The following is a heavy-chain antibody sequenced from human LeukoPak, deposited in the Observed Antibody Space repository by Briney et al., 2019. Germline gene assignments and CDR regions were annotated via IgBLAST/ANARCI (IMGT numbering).Heavy chain of an antibody. Sequence: PSETLSLTCTVSGGSVSSSSYYWSWIRQPPGKGLEWIGYIYYSGSTNYNPSLKSRVTISVDTSKNQFSLKLSSVTAADTAVYYCARDPVFPGSNGMDVWGQGTTVTVSS. CDR1: GGSVSSSSYY. CDR3: ARDPVFPGSNGMDV. J-gene: IGHJ6*02. V-gene: IGHV4-61*01. CDR2: IYYSGST. D-gene: IGHD3-10*01.